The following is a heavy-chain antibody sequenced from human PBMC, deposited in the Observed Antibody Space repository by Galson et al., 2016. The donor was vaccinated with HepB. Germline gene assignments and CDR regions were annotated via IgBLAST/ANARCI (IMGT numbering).Heavy chain of an antibody. CDR3: ARGANFGDYLDY. CDR2: IYTGGRI. D-gene: IGHD4/OR15-4a*01. V-gene: IGHV3-53*01. J-gene: IGHJ4*02. CDR1: GFIVNSNY. Sequence: SLRLSCAASGFIVNSNYMTWVRQAPGKGLEWVSIIYTGGRIYYADSVKGRFTTSRHNSKNTVYLQMNSLRAADTAMYYCARGANFGDYLDYWGQGTLVTVSS.